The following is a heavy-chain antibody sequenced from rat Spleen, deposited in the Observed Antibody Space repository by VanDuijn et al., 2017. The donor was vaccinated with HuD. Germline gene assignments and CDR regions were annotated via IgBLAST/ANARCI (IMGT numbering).Heavy chain of an antibody. CDR1: GFTFRDYA. CDR2: ILYDDTNT. Sequence: EVQLVESGGGLVQPGRSLKFSCVASGFTFRDYAMAWVRQAPKQGLEWVATILYDDTNTYYRDSVKGRFTISRDNTQNTLYLQMNSLRSEDTATYYCTTVLQGHGFAYWGQGTLVTVSS. V-gene: IGHV5-17*01. J-gene: IGHJ3*01. CDR3: TTVLQGHGFAY. D-gene: IGHD1-1*01.